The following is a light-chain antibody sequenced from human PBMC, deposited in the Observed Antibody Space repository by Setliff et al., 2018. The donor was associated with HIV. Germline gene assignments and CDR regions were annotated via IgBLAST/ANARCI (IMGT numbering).Light chain of an antibody. CDR3: QSFDTRSRKVM. Sequence: NFMLTQPHSVSASPGKTVTISCTRSSGNIAENYVNWYQQRPGSSPTTVIYQNQERPSGVPDRFSGSSGYSSNSASLTISGLKTEDEADYDCQSFDTRSRKVMFGGGTKVTV. CDR2: QNQ. V-gene: IGLV6-57*01. J-gene: IGLJ3*02. CDR1: SGNIAENY.